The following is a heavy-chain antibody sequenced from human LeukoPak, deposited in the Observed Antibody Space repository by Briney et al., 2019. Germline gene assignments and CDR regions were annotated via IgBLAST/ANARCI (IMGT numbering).Heavy chain of an antibody. CDR3: AKDQKEDSWSGYYDGYYFDY. Sequence: GGALRLSCAASGFTFSSYAMSWVRQAPGKGVEWGSAISVRGGSTYYADSVNGKFTISRDNSKNTLYLQMNSMRAEDTAVYYCAKDQKEDSWSGYYDGYYFDYWGQGTLVTVSS. CDR1: GFTFSSYA. D-gene: IGHD3-3*01. V-gene: IGHV3-23*01. CDR2: ISVRGGST. J-gene: IGHJ4*02.